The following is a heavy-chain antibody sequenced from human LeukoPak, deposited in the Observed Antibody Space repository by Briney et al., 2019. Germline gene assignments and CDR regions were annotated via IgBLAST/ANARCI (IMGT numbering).Heavy chain of an antibody. D-gene: IGHD3-3*01. CDR1: GYTFTGYY. V-gene: IGHV1-2*02. CDR2: INPNSGGT. J-gene: IGHJ4*03. CDR3: ARTFGVVTVDFDY. Sequence: ASVKVSCKASGYTFTGYYMHWVRQAPGQGLEWMGWINPNSGGTNNVQKFQGRVTMTRDTSISTDYMELSRLRSDDTAVYYCARTFGVVTVDFDYWGRGTTVTVSS.